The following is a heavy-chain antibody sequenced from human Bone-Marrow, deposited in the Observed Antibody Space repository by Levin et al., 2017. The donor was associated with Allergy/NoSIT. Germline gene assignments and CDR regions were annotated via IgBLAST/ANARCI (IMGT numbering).Heavy chain of an antibody. CDR1: GYEFSSYW. J-gene: IGHJ1*01. Sequence: GESLKISCKGSGYEFSSYWIGWVRQMPGKGLEWMGIVYPGDSNTQYNPSFEGQVTIPVDESITTAYLQWSSLRASDTAMYYCATYFGSRTYSLAPYFHRWGQGTLVIVSS. V-gene: IGHV5-51*01. D-gene: IGHD3-10*01. CDR2: VYPGDSNT. CDR3: ATYFGSRTYSLAPYFHR.